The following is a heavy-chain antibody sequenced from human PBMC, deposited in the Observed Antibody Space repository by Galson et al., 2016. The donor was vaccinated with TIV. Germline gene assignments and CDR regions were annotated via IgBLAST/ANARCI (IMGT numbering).Heavy chain of an antibody. J-gene: IGHJ6*01. D-gene: IGHD2-21*01. CDR1: GFTVSDNY. Sequence: SLRLSCAASGFTVSDNYMTWVRRAPGKGLECVSMIYTGGSTYYADSVKGRFTISRDNSKNTLYLQMNSLRAEDTAVYYCARERRFCGNECYLYYYYGMDVWGQGTTVTVSS. V-gene: IGHV3-66*02. CDR2: IYTGGST. CDR3: ARERRFCGNECYLYYYYGMDV.